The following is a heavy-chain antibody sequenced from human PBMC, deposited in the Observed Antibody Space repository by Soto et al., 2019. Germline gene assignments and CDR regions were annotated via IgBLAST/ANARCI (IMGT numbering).Heavy chain of an antibody. Sequence: QVQLVQSAAEVKKPGSSVNVSCKASGGTFSSYAISWVRQAPGQGLEWMGGIIPIPGTANYAQKFQGRVTITADESTSTACMELSSLRSEDTAVYYCARSQVSSTSLEIYYYYYYGMDVWGQGTTVTVSS. V-gene: IGHV1-69*01. D-gene: IGHD2-2*01. CDR2: IIPIPGTA. J-gene: IGHJ6*02. CDR3: ARSQVSSTSLEIYYYYYYGMDV. CDR1: GGTFSSYA.